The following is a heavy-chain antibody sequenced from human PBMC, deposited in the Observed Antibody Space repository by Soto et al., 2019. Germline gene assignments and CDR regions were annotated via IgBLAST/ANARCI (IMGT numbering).Heavy chain of an antibody. D-gene: IGHD3-16*01. V-gene: IGHV3-23*01. Sequence: HPGGSLRLSCAASGFTFSNYAMSWVRQAPGKGLEWVSGISGSGGSTYYADSVKGRFTISRDNSKNTLYLQMNSLTAEDTAVYYCAKGRGIGYFDYWGQGTLVTVSS. J-gene: IGHJ4*02. CDR1: GFTFSNYA. CDR2: ISGSGGST. CDR3: AKGRGIGYFDY.